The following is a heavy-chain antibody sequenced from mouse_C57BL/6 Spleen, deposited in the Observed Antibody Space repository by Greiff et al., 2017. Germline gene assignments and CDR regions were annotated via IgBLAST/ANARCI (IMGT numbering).Heavy chain of an antibody. CDR1: GFSLTSYG. V-gene: IGHV2-2*01. J-gene: IGHJ4*01. D-gene: IGHD2-4*01. CDR2: IWSGGST. CDR3: ARYDYDEGYAMDY. Sequence: QVQLKESGPGLVQPSPSLSITCTVSGFSLTSYGVHWVRQSPGQGLEWLGVIWSGGSTDYNAAFITRLSISKDNSKSKVLFKMNSLQADDTAVYYCARYDYDEGYAMDYWGQGTSVTVSS.